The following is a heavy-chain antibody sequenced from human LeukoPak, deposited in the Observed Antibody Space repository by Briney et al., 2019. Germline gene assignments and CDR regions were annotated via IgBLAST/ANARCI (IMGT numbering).Heavy chain of an antibody. CDR3: ARDQHYYGSGSYRQNWFDP. J-gene: IGHJ5*02. CDR1: GGSISSYY. Sequence: PSETLSITCTVSGGSISSYYWSWIRQPAGKGLEWIGRIYTSGSTNYNPSLKSRVTMSVDTSKNQFSLKLSSVTAADTAVYYCARDQHYYGSGSYRQNWFDPWGQGTLVTVSS. CDR2: IYTSGST. D-gene: IGHD3-10*01. V-gene: IGHV4-4*07.